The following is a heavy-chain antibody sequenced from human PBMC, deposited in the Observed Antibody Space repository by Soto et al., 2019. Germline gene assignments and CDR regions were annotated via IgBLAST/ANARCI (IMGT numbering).Heavy chain of an antibody. CDR2: IIPIFGTA. V-gene: IGHV1-69*01. J-gene: IGHJ4*02. CDR1: GGTFSSYA. CDR3: ARDRRDCSGGSCYSPYRFDF. D-gene: IGHD2-15*01. Sequence: QVQLVQSGAEVKKPGSSVKVSCKASGGTFSSYAISWVRQAPGQGLEWMGGIIPIFGTANYAQKFQGRVTIHADESTSTAYMELSSLRSEDTAVYYCARDRRDCSGGSCYSPYRFDFWGQGTLVTVSS.